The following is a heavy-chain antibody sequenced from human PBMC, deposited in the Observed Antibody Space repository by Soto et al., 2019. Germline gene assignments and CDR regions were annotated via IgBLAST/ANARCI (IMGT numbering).Heavy chain of an antibody. V-gene: IGHV4-31*03. CDR2: IYYSGST. D-gene: IGHD1-26*01. CDR3: ARDSSGSYPTFDY. CDR1: GGSISSGRYY. Sequence: QVQLQESGPGLVKPSQTLSLNCTVYGGSISSGRYYWSWIRQHPGKGLEWIGYIYYSGSTYYNPSLKSRVTISVDTSKNQFSLKLSSVTAADTAVYYCARDSSGSYPTFDYWGQGTLVTVSS. J-gene: IGHJ4*02.